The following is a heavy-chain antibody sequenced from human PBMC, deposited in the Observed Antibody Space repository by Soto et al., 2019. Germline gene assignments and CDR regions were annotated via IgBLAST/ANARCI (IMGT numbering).Heavy chain of an antibody. CDR1: GDSIRSSSYY. V-gene: IGHV4-61*05. D-gene: IGHD6-19*01. J-gene: IGHJ4*02. Sequence: SETLSLTCSVSGDSIRSSSYYWDWIRQSPRKGLEWVGHIYGSGSTNYNPSLQSRVTISVDTSKIQFSLNLTSVTAADTAVYYCARASLAEGPEAYWGQGILVTVSS. CDR2: IYGSGST. CDR3: ARASLAEGPEAY.